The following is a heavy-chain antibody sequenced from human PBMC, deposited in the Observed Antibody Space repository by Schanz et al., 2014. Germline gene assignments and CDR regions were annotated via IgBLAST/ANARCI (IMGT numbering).Heavy chain of an antibody. CDR3: AKGRFGELSAFDI. J-gene: IGHJ3*02. D-gene: IGHD3-10*01. CDR1: GFTFSSYA. CDR2: ISGSGAST. V-gene: IGHV3-23*01. Sequence: EVQLLESGGGLVQPGGSLRLSCAASGFTFSSYAMSWVRQAPGKGLEWVSGISGSGASTYYADSVKGRFTISRDNSNKTVDLQMNSLRAEDTAVYYCAKGRFGELSAFDIWGQGTMGTVSP.